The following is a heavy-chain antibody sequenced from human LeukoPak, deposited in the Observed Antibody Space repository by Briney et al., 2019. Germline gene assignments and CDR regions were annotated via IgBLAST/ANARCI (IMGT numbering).Heavy chain of an antibody. CDR3: ARHPGYYDSSGYYVSAFDI. Sequence: SETLSLTCTVSGGSISSYYWSWIRQPPGKGLEWIGYIYYSGSTNYNPSLKSRVTISVDTSKNQFSLKLSSVTAADTAVYYCARHPGYYDSSGYYVSAFDIWGQGTMVTVSS. CDR1: GGSISSYY. V-gene: IGHV4-59*08. J-gene: IGHJ3*02. D-gene: IGHD3-22*01. CDR2: IYYSGST.